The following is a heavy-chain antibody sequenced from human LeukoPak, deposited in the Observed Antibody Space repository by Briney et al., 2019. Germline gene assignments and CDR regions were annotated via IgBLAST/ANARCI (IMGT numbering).Heavy chain of an antibody. J-gene: IGHJ4*02. CDR1: GGSISSSSYY. CDR2: VYYGGGT. V-gene: IGHV4-39*07. Sequence: SETLSLTCTVSGGSISSSSYYWGWVRQPPGKGLEWIGTVYYGGGTYYTPSLKSRVSISVDASKNQFSLNLTSVTAADTAVYYCAREGKLTGYSGGLGFNYWGQGTLVTVSS. D-gene: IGHD6-19*01. CDR3: AREGKLTGYSGGLGFNY.